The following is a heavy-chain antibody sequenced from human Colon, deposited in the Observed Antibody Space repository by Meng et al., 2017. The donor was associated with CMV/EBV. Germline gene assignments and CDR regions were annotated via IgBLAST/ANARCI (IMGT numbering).Heavy chain of an antibody. CDR2: INPNSGGT. CDR1: GYTFTGYY. J-gene: IGHJ4*02. CDR3: AREKSYYDYVWGSYRPFSY. D-gene: IGHD3-16*02. V-gene: IGHV1-2*02. Sequence: ASVKVSCKASGYTFTGYYMHWVRQAPGQGLEWMGWINPNSGGTNYAQKFQGRVTMTRDTSISTAYMELSRLRSDDTAVYYCAREKSYYDYVWGSYRPFSYWGQGTLVTVSS.